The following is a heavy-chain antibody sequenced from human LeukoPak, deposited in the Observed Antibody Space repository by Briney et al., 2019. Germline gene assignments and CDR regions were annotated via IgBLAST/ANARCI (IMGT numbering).Heavy chain of an antibody. D-gene: IGHD3-3*01. Sequence: GASVKVSCKASGGTFSSYAISWVRQAPGQGLEWMGGIIPIFGTANYAQKFQGRVTITADESTSTAYMEPSSLRSEDTAVYYCARSVWSGYSRVRTGYYYGMDVWGQGTTVTVSS. J-gene: IGHJ6*02. V-gene: IGHV1-69*13. CDR3: ARSVWSGYSRVRTGYYYGMDV. CDR1: GGTFSSYA. CDR2: IIPIFGTA.